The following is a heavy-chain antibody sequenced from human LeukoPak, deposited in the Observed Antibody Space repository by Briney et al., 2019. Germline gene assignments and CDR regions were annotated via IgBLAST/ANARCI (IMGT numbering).Heavy chain of an antibody. V-gene: IGHV4-34*01. CDR1: VGSFNDYY. CDR3: ARGLVTYSNYEYIWGRSRHPQRGCFDY. Sequence: SETLSLTCAVYVGSFNDYYWTWIRQPPGKGLEWIGEVDHSGSNNFNPSLKSRVNISVDTSKNQLSLKLTSVTAADTAVFYCARGLVTYSNYEYIWGRSRHPQRGCFDYWGHGTLVTVSS. D-gene: IGHD3-16*02. CDR2: VDHSGSN. J-gene: IGHJ4*01.